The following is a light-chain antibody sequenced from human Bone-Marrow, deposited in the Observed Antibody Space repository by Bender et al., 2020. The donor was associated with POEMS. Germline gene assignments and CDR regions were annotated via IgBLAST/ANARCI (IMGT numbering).Light chain of an antibody. V-gene: IGLV2-14*03. CDR1: SSDVGGYNY. CDR3: SSYTTSSMRV. J-gene: IGLJ2*01. Sequence: QSALTQPPSASGSPGQSVTISCTGASSDVGGYNYVSWYQHHPGKAPKLMIYDVSSRPSGVSNRFSGSKSGSTASLTISGLQAEDEADYYCSSYTTSSMRVFGGGTRLTVL. CDR2: DVS.